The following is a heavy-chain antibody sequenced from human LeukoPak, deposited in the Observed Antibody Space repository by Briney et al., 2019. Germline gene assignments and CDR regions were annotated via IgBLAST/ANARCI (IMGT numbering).Heavy chain of an antibody. CDR3: ASPQTSGYAFGY. J-gene: IGHJ4*02. V-gene: IGHV3-48*03. Sequence: GGSLRLSCAASGFTFSSYEMIWVRQAPGKGLECVSYISGSGRTIYYADSVKGRFTISRDNAKNSLYLQMYSLRAGDTAAYYCASPQTSGYAFGYWGQGTLVTVSS. D-gene: IGHD5-12*01. CDR1: GFTFSSYE. CDR2: ISGSGRTI.